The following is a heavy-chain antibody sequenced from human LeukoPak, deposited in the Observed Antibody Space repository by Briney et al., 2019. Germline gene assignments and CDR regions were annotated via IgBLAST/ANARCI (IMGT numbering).Heavy chain of an antibody. CDR2: IYSGGKT. J-gene: IGHJ4*02. CDR3: ARDQGSSWYDY. CDR1: GFTVSSKY. Sequence: GGSLRLSCAVSGFTVSSKYMSWVRQAPGKGLEWVSVIYSGGKTYHADSVKGRFTISRDNSKNTLYLQMNSLRAEDTAVYYCARDQGSSWYDYWGQGTLVTVSS. V-gene: IGHV3-66*01. D-gene: IGHD6-13*01.